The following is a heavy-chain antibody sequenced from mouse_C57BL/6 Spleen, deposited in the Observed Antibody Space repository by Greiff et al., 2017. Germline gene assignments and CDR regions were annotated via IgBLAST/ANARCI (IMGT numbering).Heavy chain of an antibody. CDR1: GFNITDSY. V-gene: IGHV14-1*01. D-gene: IGHD2-1*01. Sequence: VQLQQSGAELVRPGASVKLSCTASGFNITDSYMHWVKQRPEQGLEWIGRIDPEDGDTEYAPKFQGKATMTADPTSNTADLQLSSLTAEDTAVYYCTTDGNYRRGDYWGQGTTLTVSS. CDR3: TTDGNYRRGDY. CDR2: IDPEDGDT. J-gene: IGHJ2*01.